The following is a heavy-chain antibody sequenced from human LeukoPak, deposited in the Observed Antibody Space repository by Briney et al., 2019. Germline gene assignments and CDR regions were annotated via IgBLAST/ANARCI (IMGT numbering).Heavy chain of an antibody. D-gene: IGHD5-12*01. CDR1: GYSFISYD. Sequence: ASVKVSCKASGYSFISYDINWVRQATGQGLEWLGWMNPNSGTTGYVQNFQGRVSMTRDTAISTACLELSNLRSDDTAVYFCARNLARTGDFDYWGQGTLVTVSS. CDR2: MNPNSGTT. J-gene: IGHJ4*02. CDR3: ARNLARTGDFDY. V-gene: IGHV1-8*01.